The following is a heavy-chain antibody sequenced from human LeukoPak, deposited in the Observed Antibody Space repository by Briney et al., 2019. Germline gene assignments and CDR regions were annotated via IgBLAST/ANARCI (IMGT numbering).Heavy chain of an antibody. CDR1: GFTFDDYA. J-gene: IGHJ6*02. D-gene: IGHD6-6*01. Sequence: GGSLRLSCAASGFTFDDYAMHWVRQAPGKGLERVSGISWNSGSIGYADSVKGRFTISRDNAKNSLYLQMNSLRAEDTALYYCAEANAGIAARHGMDVWGQGTTVTVSS. CDR2: ISWNSGSI. CDR3: AEANAGIAARHGMDV. V-gene: IGHV3-9*01.